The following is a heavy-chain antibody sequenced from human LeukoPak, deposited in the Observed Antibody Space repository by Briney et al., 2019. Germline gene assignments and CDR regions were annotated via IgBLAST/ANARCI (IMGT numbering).Heavy chain of an antibody. J-gene: IGHJ4*02. CDR1: GGSFSGYY. V-gene: IGHV4-34*01. D-gene: IGHD2-2*01. Sequence: SETLSLTCAVYGGSFSGYYWSWIRQPPGKGLEWIGEINHSGSTNHNPSLKSRVTISVDTSKNQFSLKLSSATAADTAVYYCARGRPYCSSTSCYPALFDYWGQGTLVTVSS. CDR2: INHSGST. CDR3: ARGRPYCSSTSCYPALFDY.